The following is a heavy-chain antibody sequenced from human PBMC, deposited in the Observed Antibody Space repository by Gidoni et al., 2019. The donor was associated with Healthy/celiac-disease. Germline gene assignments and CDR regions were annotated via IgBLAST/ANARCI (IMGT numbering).Heavy chain of an antibody. CDR3: ARFEVFLEWLLDY. V-gene: IGHV4-39*01. CDR1: GGSISSSSYY. CDR2: IYYSGST. Sequence: TCTVSGGSISSSSYYWGWIRQPPGKGLECIGSIYYSGSTYYNPSLKSRVTISVDTSKNQFSLTLSSVNAADTAVYYCARFEVFLEWLLDYWCQGTLVTVSS. D-gene: IGHD3-3*01. J-gene: IGHJ4*02.